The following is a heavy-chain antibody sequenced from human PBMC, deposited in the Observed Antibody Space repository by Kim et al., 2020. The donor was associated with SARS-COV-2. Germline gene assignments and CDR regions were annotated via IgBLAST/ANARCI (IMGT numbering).Heavy chain of an antibody. CDR1: GGSISSSSYY. D-gene: IGHD3-3*01. J-gene: IGHJ6*03. Sequence: SETLSLTCSVSGGSISSSSYYWGWIRQPPGKGLEWIGSLYYSGSTYYNPSLKSRVTISADTSKNQFSLKLSSVTAADTAAYYCARSRNDFWSGYSGPYY. V-gene: IGHV4-39*01. CDR3: ARSRNDFWSGYSGPYY. CDR2: LYYSGST.